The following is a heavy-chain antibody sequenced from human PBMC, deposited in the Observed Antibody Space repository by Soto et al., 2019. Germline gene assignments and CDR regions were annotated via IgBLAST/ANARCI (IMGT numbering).Heavy chain of an antibody. CDR1: GFTLSSYA. Sequence: HLGGSLRLSCSASGFTLSSYAMHWKRQAPGKVLEYVSSIRSPRHTTFYADSVKGRFAVSRDSSKNTQYLQMSSPRTEDTAVYYCVKGSAADSSYYVMDVWGQGTTVTV. CDR3: VKGSAADSSYYVMDV. CDR2: IRSPRHTT. J-gene: IGHJ6*02. V-gene: IGHV3-64D*06. D-gene: IGHD5-18*01.